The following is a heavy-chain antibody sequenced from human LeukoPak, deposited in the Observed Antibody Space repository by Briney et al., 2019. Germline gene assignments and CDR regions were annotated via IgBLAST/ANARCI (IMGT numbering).Heavy chain of an antibody. Sequence: GGSLRLSCAASDFVFSDYYMSWVRQAPGKGLEWVSYISSSGNSIYYADSVKGRFTLSRDNAKNSLYLQMNSLRAEDTAVYYYAREMEGDYGSGTYFDLWGQGNMVTVSS. V-gene: IGHV3-11*01. CDR3: AREMEGDYGSGTYFDL. D-gene: IGHD3-10*01. J-gene: IGHJ4*02. CDR1: DFVFSDYY. CDR2: ISSSGNSI.